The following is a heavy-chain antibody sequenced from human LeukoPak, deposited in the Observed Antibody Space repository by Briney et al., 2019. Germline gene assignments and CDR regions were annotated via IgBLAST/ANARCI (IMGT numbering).Heavy chain of an antibody. CDR1: GFTFGNAW. J-gene: IGHJ1*01. D-gene: IGHD1-26*01. CDR3: TTEQTFIVGATTNPEYFQH. CDR2: IKSKTDGGTT. Sequence: PGGSLRLSCAASGFTFGNAWMSWVRQAPGKGLEWVGRIKSKTDGGTTDYAAPVKGRFTISRDDSKNTLYLQMNSLKTEDTAVYYCTTEQTFIVGATTNPEYFQHWGQGTLVTVSS. V-gene: IGHV3-15*01.